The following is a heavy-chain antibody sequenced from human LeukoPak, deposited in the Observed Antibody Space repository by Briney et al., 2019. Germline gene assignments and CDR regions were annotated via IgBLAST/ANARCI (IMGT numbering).Heavy chain of an antibody. CDR1: GGSFSGYY. D-gene: IGHD5-18*01. CDR2: INHSGST. V-gene: IGHV4-34*01. Sequence: PSETLSLTCAVYGGSFSGYYWSWIRQPPGKGLEWIGEINHSGSTNYNPSLKSRVTISVDTSKNQFSLRLSSVTAADTAVYYCARDRQLWAHDYWGQGTLVTVSS. CDR3: ARDRQLWAHDY. J-gene: IGHJ4*02.